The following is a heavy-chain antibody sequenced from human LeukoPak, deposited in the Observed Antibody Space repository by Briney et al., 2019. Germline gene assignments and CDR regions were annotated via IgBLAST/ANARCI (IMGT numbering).Heavy chain of an antibody. Sequence: PGGSLRLSCAASGFTFSSYGMHWVRQAPGKGLEWVAVIWYDGSNKYYADSVKGRFTISRDNAKNSLYLQMNSLRAEDTALYYCAKEGRWLHPSGVYYYYGMDVWGQGTTVTVSS. J-gene: IGHJ6*02. D-gene: IGHD5-24*01. CDR2: IWYDGSNK. CDR1: GFTFSSYG. V-gene: IGHV3-33*03. CDR3: AKEGRWLHPSGVYYYYGMDV.